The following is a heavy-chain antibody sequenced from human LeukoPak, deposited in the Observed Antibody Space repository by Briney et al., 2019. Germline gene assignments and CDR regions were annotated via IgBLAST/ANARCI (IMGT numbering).Heavy chain of an antibody. D-gene: IGHD3-10*02. CDR2: ISGSGDRT. V-gene: IGHV3-23*01. CDR1: GFTFSSSA. CDR3: AELGITMIGGV. Sequence: GGSLRLSCAASGFTFSSSAMSWVRQAPGKGLEWVSTISGSGDRTYYADSVKGRFTISRDNSKNTLFLHMNSLRAEDTAVYYCAELGITMIGGVWGKGTTVTISS. J-gene: IGHJ6*04.